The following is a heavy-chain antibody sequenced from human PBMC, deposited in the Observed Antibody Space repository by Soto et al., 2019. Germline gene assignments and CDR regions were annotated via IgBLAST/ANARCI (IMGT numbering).Heavy chain of an antibody. V-gene: IGHV4-59*08. Sequence: QVQLQESGPGLVKPSETLSLTCTVSGNSISNYYLSWIRQPPGKGLEWIGYISYSGSTNYNPSLKSRLTISADTSKIQFSLNLGSVTAADTAVYYCARQRYCGGDCYQIDYWGQGILVTVSS. D-gene: IGHD2-21*02. CDR3: ARQRYCGGDCYQIDY. J-gene: IGHJ4*02. CDR2: ISYSGST. CDR1: GNSISNYY.